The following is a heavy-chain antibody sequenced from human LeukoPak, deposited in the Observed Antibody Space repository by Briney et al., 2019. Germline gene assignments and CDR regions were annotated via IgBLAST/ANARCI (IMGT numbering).Heavy chain of an antibody. Sequence: GGSLRLSCTASGFTFRSHAMAWVRQAPGKGLEWVSSISPGGSSTYYADSVKGRFTISRDNSENTLYLQMSSLRAEDTAVYYCARDFWWLPDYWGQGTLVTVSS. D-gene: IGHD3-3*01. V-gene: IGHV3-23*01. CDR1: GFTFRSHA. CDR2: ISPGGSST. CDR3: ARDFWWLPDY. J-gene: IGHJ4*02.